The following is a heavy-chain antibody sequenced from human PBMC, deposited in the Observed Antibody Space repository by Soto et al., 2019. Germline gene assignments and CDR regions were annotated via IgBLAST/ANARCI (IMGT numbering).Heavy chain of an antibody. D-gene: IGHD2-2*01. V-gene: IGHV1-18*01. CDR3: ARVVPGAEAWFGP. CDR1: GYTFTSYG. Sequence: ASVKVSCKASGYTFTSYGISWVRQAPGQGLEWMGWISLYSDGTNYAQKFQGRVSMTTDTSTTTAYMELRSLRSDDTAVYYCARVVPGAEAWFGPWGQGTLVTVSS. CDR2: ISLYSDGT. J-gene: IGHJ5*02.